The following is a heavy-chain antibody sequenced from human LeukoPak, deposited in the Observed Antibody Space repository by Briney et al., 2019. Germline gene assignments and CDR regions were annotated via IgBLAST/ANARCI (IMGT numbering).Heavy chain of an antibody. D-gene: IGHD1-26*01. CDR2: ISGSGGSI. Sequence: GGSLRLSCAASGFTFSSYVMSWVRQAPGKGLEWVAIISGSGGSIFYTDSVKGRFTISRDNSKNTLYLQMSSLRAEDTAVYYCARRIVGQAPDYWGQGALVTVSS. V-gene: IGHV3-23*01. CDR3: ARRIVGQAPDY. CDR1: GFTFSSYV. J-gene: IGHJ4*02.